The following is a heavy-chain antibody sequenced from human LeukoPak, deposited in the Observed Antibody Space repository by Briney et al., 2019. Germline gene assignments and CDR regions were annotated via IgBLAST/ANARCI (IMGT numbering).Heavy chain of an antibody. CDR3: ARAVSYYYDSSGNYYTFDY. V-gene: IGHV4-59*01. CDR1: GGSISSYY. D-gene: IGHD3-22*01. CDR2: IYYSGST. J-gene: IGHJ4*02. Sequence: SETLSLTCTVSGGSISSYYWSWIRQPPGKGLEWIGYIYYSGSTNYNPSLKSRVTISVDTSKNQFSLKLSSVTAADTAVYYCARAVSYYYDSSGNYYTFDYWGQGTLVTVSS.